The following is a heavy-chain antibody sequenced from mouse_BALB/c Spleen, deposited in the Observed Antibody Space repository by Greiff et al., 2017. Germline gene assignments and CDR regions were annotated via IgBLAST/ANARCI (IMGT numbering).Heavy chain of an antibody. CDR3: TREGDGYEDY. D-gene: IGHD1-2*01. CDR1: GFTFSSYT. Sequence: EVQVVESGGGLVKPGGSLKLSCAASGFTFSSYTMSWVRQTPEKRLEWVATISSGGSYTYYPDSVKGRFTISRDNAKNTLYLQMSSLKSEDTAMYYGTREGDGYEDYWGQGTLVTVSA. V-gene: IGHV5-6-4*01. J-gene: IGHJ3*01. CDR2: ISSGGSYT.